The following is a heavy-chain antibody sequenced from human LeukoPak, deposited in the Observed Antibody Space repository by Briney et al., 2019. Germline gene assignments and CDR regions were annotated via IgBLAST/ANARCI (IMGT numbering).Heavy chain of an antibody. D-gene: IGHD6-19*01. Sequence: GGSLRLSCAASGFTFSSYAMSWVRQAPGKGLEWVSAISGSGGSTYYADSVKGRFTISRDNSKNTLYLQMNSLRAEDTAVYYCAKVGPGYSSGWYAPYFDYWGQGTLVTVSS. CDR2: ISGSGGST. J-gene: IGHJ4*02. CDR1: GFTFSSYA. V-gene: IGHV3-23*01. CDR3: AKVGPGYSSGWYAPYFDY.